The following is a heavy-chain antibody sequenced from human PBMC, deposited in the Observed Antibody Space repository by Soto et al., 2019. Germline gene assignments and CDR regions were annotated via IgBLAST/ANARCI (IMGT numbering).Heavy chain of an antibody. CDR1: GGSISSGGYY. J-gene: IGHJ3*02. CDR3: ARDGQSARVRSLDAFDI. CDR2: IYYSGST. D-gene: IGHD3-10*01. Sequence: QVQLQESGPGLVKPSQTLSLTCTVSGGSISSGGYYWSWIRQHPGKGLEWIGYIYYSGSTYYNPSLKSRFTISVDTSKNQFSLKLSSVTAGVTAVYYCARDGQSARVRSLDAFDIWGQGTMVTVSS. V-gene: IGHV4-31*03.